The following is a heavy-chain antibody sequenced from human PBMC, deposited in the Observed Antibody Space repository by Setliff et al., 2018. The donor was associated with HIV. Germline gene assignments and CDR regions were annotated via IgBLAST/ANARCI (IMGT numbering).Heavy chain of an antibody. J-gene: IGHJ4*02. CDR1: GYSFTSYW. Sequence: PGESLKISCKGSGYSFTSYWIGWVRQMPGKGLEWMGIIYPGDSHVRYSPSFQGQVTISADTSISTAYLQWSSLKASDTAMYYCARIPISITSGSAFDYWGQGTLVTVSS. V-gene: IGHV5-51*01. CDR2: IYPGDSHV. D-gene: IGHD2-2*01. CDR3: ARIPISITSGSAFDY.